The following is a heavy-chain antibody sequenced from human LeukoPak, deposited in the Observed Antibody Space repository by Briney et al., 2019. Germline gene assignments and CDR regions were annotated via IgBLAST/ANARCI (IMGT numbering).Heavy chain of an antibody. V-gene: IGHV3-23*01. J-gene: IGHJ4*02. D-gene: IGHD6-13*01. CDR3: AKGTEYSSSWYKEALDY. CDR1: GFTFSSYA. Sequence: HSGGSLRLSCTASGFTFSSYAMSWVRQAPGKGLEWVSVISAAASTSYADSVKGRFTISRDNSQNTLYLQMNSLRAEDAAVYYCAKGTEYSSSWYKEALDYWGQGALVTVSS. CDR2: ISAAAST.